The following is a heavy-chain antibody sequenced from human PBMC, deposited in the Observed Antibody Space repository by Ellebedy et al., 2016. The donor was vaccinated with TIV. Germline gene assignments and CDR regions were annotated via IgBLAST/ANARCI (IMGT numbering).Heavy chain of an antibody. CDR1: GFTFSSYA. Sequence: GESLKISXAASGFTFSSYAMSWVRQAPGKGLEWVSAISGSGDSTSYADSVKGRFTISRDNSKNTLYLQINSLRAEDTAIYYCAKDPRLRICFSTNCAVGHWGQGTLVTVSS. J-gene: IGHJ4*02. CDR3: AKDPRLRICFSTNCAVGH. CDR2: ISGSGDST. V-gene: IGHV3-23*01. D-gene: IGHD2-2*01.